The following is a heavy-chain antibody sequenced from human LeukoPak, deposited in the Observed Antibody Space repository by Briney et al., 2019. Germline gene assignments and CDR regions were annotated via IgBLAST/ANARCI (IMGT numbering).Heavy chain of an antibody. V-gene: IGHV3-21*01. CDR3: ARDGYYYDSSGYYQEAFDI. CDR1: GFTFSSYS. CDR2: ISSSRSYI. J-gene: IGHJ3*02. D-gene: IGHD3-22*01. Sequence: GGSLRLSCAASGFTFSSYSMNWVRQAPGKGLEWVSSISSSRSYIYYADSVKGRFTISRDNAKNSLYLQMNSLRAEDTAVYYCARDGYYYDSSGYYQEAFDIWGQGTMVTVSS.